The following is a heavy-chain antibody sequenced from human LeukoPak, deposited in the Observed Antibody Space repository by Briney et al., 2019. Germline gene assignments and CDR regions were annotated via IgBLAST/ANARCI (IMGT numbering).Heavy chain of an antibody. V-gene: IGHV1-18*01. Sequence: ASVQVSCQASGYTFTTYGISWVRQAPGQGLEWMGWISAYNGNTKYAQKLQGRVTMTTDTSTSTAYMELKSLRSDDTAVYYCARDQMGGSYYGYFQHWGQGTLVTVSS. CDR2: ISAYNGNT. CDR1: GYTFTTYG. J-gene: IGHJ1*01. CDR3: ARDQMGGSYYGYFQH. D-gene: IGHD1-26*01.